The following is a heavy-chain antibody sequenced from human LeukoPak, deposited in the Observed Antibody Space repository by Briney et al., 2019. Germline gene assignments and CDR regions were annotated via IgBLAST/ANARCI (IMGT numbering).Heavy chain of an antibody. Sequence: PGGSLRLSCAASGFTFSNYAMSWVRQAPGKGLEWVSAIRSNRVTTYDADSVKGRFTISRDNSKNTLYLEMKSLRADDTAVYYCAKEGPGIVVVPAAKPLDYWGQGTLVTVSS. D-gene: IGHD2-2*02. CDR2: IRSNRVTT. V-gene: IGHV3-23*01. CDR1: GFTFSNYA. CDR3: AKEGPGIVVVPAAKPLDY. J-gene: IGHJ4*02.